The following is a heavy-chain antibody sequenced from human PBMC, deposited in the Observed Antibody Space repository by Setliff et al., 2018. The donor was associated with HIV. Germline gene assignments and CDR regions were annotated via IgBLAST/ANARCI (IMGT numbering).Heavy chain of an antibody. V-gene: IGHV5-51*01. J-gene: IGHJ4*02. D-gene: IGHD6-19*01. Sequence: GESLKISCRASGYSFTSHWIAWVRQMPGRGLEWMEIIYPGDSETRYSPSFVGQVTISVDKYISTAYLQWSSLKASDTAMYYCARSIVVAGHFDYWGQGTLVTVS. CDR1: GYSFTSHW. CDR2: IYPGDSET. CDR3: ARSIVVAGHFDY.